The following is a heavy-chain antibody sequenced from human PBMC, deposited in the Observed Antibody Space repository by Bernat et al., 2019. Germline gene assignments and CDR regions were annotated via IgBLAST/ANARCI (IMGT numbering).Heavy chain of an antibody. D-gene: IGHD3-22*01. CDR3: ARDWDRAIVVGKITFIGYFQH. CDR2: INSDGSST. CDR1: GFTFSSYW. J-gene: IGHJ1*01. V-gene: IGHV3-74*01. Sequence: EVQLVESGGGLVQPGGSLRLSCAASGFTFSSYWMHWVRQAPGKGLVWVSRINSDGSSTSYADSVKGRFTISRDNAKNTLYLQMNSLRAEDTAVYYCARDWDRAIVVGKITFIGYFQHWGQGTLVTVSS.